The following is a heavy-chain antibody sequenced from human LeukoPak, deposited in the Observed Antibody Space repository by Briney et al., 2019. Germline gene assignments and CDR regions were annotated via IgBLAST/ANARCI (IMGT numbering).Heavy chain of an antibody. Sequence: SGPTLVNPTQTLTLTCTFSGFSLGTSGMRVSWIRQPPGKALEWLARIDWDDDKFYSTSLKTRLTISKDTSKNQVVLTMANMDPVDTATYYCARSPTKYCSGGSCYGAFDYWGQGTLVTVSS. J-gene: IGHJ4*02. V-gene: IGHV2-70*04. CDR3: ARSPTKYCSGGSCYGAFDY. D-gene: IGHD2-15*01. CDR2: IDWDDDK. CDR1: GFSLGTSGMR.